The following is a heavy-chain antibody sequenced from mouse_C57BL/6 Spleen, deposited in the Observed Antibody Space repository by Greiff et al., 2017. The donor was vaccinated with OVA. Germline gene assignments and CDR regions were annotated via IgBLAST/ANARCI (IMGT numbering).Heavy chain of an antibody. D-gene: IGHD3-2*02. V-gene: IGHV1-64*01. CDR1: GYTFTSYW. J-gene: IGHJ4*01. CDR3: ARSSSGYARDD. CDR2: IHPNSGST. Sequence: QVQLQQPGAELVKPGASVKLSCKASGYTFTSYWMHWVKQRPGQGLEWIGMIHPNSGSTNYNEKFKSKATLTVDKSSSTAYMQLSSLTSEDSAVYYCARSSSGYARDDWGQGTSVTVAS.